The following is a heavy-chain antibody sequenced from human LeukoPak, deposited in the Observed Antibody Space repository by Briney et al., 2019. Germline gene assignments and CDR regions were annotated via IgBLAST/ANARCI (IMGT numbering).Heavy chain of an antibody. CDR2: IKQDGSEK. Sequence: GGSLRLSCAASGFPFSSYWMTWVRQAPGKGLEWVANIKQDGSEKHYVGFVKGRSTISRDNAKNSVFLQLDSLRAEDTAVYYCARESLATIGSNDYWGQGTLVTVSS. CDR3: ARESLATIGSNDY. V-gene: IGHV3-7*01. D-gene: IGHD5-12*01. J-gene: IGHJ4*02. CDR1: GFPFSSYW.